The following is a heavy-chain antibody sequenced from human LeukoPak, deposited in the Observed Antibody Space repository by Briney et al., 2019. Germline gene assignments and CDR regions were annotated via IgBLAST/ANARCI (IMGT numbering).Heavy chain of an antibody. D-gene: IGHD2-2*01. CDR2: ISGSGGST. J-gene: IGHJ4*02. CDR1: GFTFSSYA. V-gene: IGHV3-23*01. CDR3: AKGVHQLPPLYYFDY. Sequence: GGSLRPSCAASGFTFSSYAMSWVRQAPGKGLEWVSAISGSGGSTYYADSVKGRFTISRDNSKNTLYLQMNSLRAEDTAVYYCAKGVHQLPPLYYFDYWGQGTLVTVSS.